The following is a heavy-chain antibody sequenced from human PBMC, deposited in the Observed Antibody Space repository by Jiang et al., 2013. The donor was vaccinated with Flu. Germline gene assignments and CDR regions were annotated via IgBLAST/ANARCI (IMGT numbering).Heavy chain of an antibody. CDR3: AADGDYDPLSWYFDL. Sequence: GPGLVKPSETLSLTCTVSGGSISSSSYYWGWIRQPPGKGLEWIGSIYYSGSTYYNPSLKSRVTISVDTSKNQFSLKLSSVTAADTAVYYCAADGDYDPLSWYFDLWGRGTLVTVS. J-gene: IGHJ2*01. CDR1: GGSISSSSYY. V-gene: IGHV4-39*01. D-gene: IGHD4-17*01. CDR2: IYYSGST.